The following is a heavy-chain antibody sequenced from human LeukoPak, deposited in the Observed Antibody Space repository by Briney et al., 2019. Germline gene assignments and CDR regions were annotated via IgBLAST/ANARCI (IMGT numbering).Heavy chain of an antibody. V-gene: IGHV3-30*04. J-gene: IGHJ4*02. D-gene: IGHD2-15*01. CDR3: ARDRGYCSGGSCYYFDY. CDR1: GLTFSSYV. CDR2: ISYDGSNE. Sequence: GGSLRLSYAASGLTFSSYVMHWVRQAPGKGLEWVAIISYDGSNEYYADSVKGRFTISRDNSKNTLYLQMNSLRAADTAVYYCARDRGYCSGGSCYYFDYWGQGTLVTVSS.